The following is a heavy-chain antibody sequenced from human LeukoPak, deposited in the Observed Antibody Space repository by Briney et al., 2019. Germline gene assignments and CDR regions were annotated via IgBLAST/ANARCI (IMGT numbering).Heavy chain of an antibody. Sequence: AGSLRLSCAASGFTFSSYAMSWVRQAPGKGLEWVSAISGSGGSTYYAHSVKGRFTISRDNSKNTLYLQMNSLRAEDTAVYYCAKDLLSIVVVPAAGSLDYWGQGTLVTVSS. CDR2: ISGSGGST. CDR3: AKDLLSIVVVPAAGSLDY. J-gene: IGHJ4*02. V-gene: IGHV3-23*01. CDR1: GFTFSSYA. D-gene: IGHD2-2*01.